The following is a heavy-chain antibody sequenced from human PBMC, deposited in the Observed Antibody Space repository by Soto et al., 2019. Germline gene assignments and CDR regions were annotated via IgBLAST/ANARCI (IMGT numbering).Heavy chain of an antibody. Sequence: EVQLVESGGGLVQPGGSLRLSCAASGFTSSYFHWVRQPPGKGLVWVSRINSDGSSTSYADSVKGRFTISRDNAKNTLYLQMDSLRAEDTAVYYCARAPHGYTSGDSWGQGTLVTVSS. V-gene: IGHV3-74*01. J-gene: IGHJ5*01. D-gene: IGHD5-12*01. CDR3: ARAPHGYTSGDS. CDR2: INSDGSST. CDR1: GFTSSYF.